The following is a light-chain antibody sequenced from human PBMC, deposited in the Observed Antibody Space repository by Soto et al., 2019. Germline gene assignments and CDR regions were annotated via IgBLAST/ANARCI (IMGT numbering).Light chain of an antibody. CDR3: QQYYSTPLT. CDR1: QSVLYSSNNKNY. Sequence: DIVMTQSPDSLAVSLGERATINCKSSQSVLYSSNNKNYLTWYQQKPGQPPKLLIYSASTRESGVPDRFSGSGSGTDFTLTISSLQAEDVAVYYCQQYYSTPLTFGGGTKVESK. V-gene: IGKV4-1*01. CDR2: SAS. J-gene: IGKJ4*01.